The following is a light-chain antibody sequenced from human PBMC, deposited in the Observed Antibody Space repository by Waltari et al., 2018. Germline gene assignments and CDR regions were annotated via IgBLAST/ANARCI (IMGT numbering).Light chain of an antibody. CDR2: RAS. V-gene: IGKV3D-15*01. J-gene: IGKJ1*01. CDR3: QQYNIWPWT. Sequence: EVVMTQSPATLSVSPGERVSLSCRASPSAKTSLAWYQQPPGQAPRLLIYRASTRAAGVPDRFSGSGSGTEFTLTISSLQSEDSAIYYCQQYNIWPWTFGPGTNVDIK. CDR1: PSAKTS.